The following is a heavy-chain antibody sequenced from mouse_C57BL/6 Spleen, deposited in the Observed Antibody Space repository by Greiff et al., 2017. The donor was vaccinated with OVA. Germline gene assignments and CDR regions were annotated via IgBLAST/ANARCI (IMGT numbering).Heavy chain of an antibody. J-gene: IGHJ2*01. D-gene: IGHD1-1*01. CDR2: INPNNGGT. CDR3: ASLHYYGSSPFDY. V-gene: IGHV1-26*01. CDR1: GYTFTDYY. Sequence: EVQLQQSGPELVKPGASVKISCKASGYTFTDYYMNWVKQSHGKSLEWIGDINPNNGGTSYNQKFKGKATLTVDKSSSTAYMEPRSLTSEDSAVYYCASLHYYGSSPFDYWGQGTTLTVSS.